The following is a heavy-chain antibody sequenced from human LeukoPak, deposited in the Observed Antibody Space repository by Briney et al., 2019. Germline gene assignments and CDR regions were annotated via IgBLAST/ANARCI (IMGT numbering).Heavy chain of an antibody. CDR3: AIRAVITPYFDY. J-gene: IGHJ4*02. CDR1: GFTFGCYA. Sequence: PGGSLRLSCAVSGFTFGCYAMSWVRQAPGKGLEWVSGISGSGGSTYYADSVKGRFTISRDNSKNTLYLQMNSLRAEDTAVYYCAIRAVITPYFDYWGQGTLVTVSS. D-gene: IGHD1-26*01. V-gene: IGHV3-23*01. CDR2: ISGSGGST.